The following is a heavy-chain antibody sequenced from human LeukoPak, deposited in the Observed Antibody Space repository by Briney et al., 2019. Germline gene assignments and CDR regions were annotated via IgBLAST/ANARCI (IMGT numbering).Heavy chain of an antibody. CDR1: VGTFSSYA. CDR3: ARVVVVAATSAFDI. J-gene: IGHJ3*02. CDR2: IIPIFGTA. V-gene: IGHV1-69*01. Sequence: SVKVSCTASVGTFSSYAISWVRQAPGRGLEWMGGIIPIFGTANYAQKFQGRVTITADESTSTAYMELSSLRSEDTAVYYCARVVVVAATSAFDIWGQGTMVTVSS. D-gene: IGHD2-15*01.